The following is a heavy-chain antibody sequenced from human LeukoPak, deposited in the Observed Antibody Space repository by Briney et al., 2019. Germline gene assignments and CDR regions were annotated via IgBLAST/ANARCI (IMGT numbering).Heavy chain of an antibody. CDR1: RFTFSSYA. CDR3: AKFLMTAVTTGFGS. J-gene: IGHJ4*02. D-gene: IGHD4-17*01. V-gene: IGHV3-23*01. Sequence: PGGSLRLSCAASRFTFSSYAMSWVRQAPGKGLEWVSTISGSGGTTYYADSVKGRFTISRVNSNNTLYLQMDSLRAEDTAVYYCAKFLMTAVTTGFGSWGQGTLVTVSS. CDR2: ISGSGGTT.